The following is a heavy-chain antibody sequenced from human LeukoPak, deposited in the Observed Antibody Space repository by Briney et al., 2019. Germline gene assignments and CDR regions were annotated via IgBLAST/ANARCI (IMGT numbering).Heavy chain of an antibody. CDR1: VGSIRSRTYH. CDR2: NYNGRIT. CDR3: ARRVQGFDY. Sequence: CDTLSLTCTVSVGSIRSRTYHWGWIRQPPGKGVERIGSNYNGRITYYNPSLKSRVTISVDTSKNQFSLKLNSVTAADTALYYCARRVQGFDYWGQGTLVTVSS. J-gene: IGHJ4*02. V-gene: IGHV4-39*01.